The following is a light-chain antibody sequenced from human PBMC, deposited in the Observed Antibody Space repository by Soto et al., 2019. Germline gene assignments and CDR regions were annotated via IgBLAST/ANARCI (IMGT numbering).Light chain of an antibody. J-gene: IGKJ4*01. Sequence: IQLTQSPSSLSASVGDRVTITCRASQDIAIYLAWYQQKPGEAPKLLIYAASTLYGGVPSRFSGSGSGTDFALTITSLQVEDFETYYCQQLRMYPSTLGGGTKVDIK. CDR2: AAS. CDR3: QQLRMYPST. V-gene: IGKV1-9*01. CDR1: QDIAIY.